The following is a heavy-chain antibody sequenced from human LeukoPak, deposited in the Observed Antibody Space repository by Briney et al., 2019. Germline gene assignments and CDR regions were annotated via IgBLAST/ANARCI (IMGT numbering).Heavy chain of an antibody. J-gene: IGHJ4*02. V-gene: IGHV3-49*03. Sequence: PGGSLRLSCTASGFTFDDYAVSWFRQAPGKGLEWVGFIRSIAYGGTTEYAASVKGRFTISSDDSKTISYLQMNSLTAEDTAVYYCTRRKSGTYQYDSSDYYGGQGTLVTVSS. D-gene: IGHD3-22*01. CDR2: IRSIAYGGTT. CDR1: GFTFDDYA. CDR3: TRRKSGTYQYDSSDYY.